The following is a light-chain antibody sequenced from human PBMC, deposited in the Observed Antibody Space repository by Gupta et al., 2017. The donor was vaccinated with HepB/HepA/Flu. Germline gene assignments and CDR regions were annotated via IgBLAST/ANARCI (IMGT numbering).Light chain of an antibody. CDR3: QHDKNGPAWT. Sequence: EIVMTQSPATLSVSPGERATLSCRASQSVSSNLAWYQQKPGQAPRLLIYGASTRATGIPARFSGSGSGTESTLTSSIRQLEHIAGYYCQHDKNGPAWTFGQGTKVEIK. J-gene: IGKJ1*01. CDR2: GAS. V-gene: IGKV3-15*01. CDR1: QSVSSN.